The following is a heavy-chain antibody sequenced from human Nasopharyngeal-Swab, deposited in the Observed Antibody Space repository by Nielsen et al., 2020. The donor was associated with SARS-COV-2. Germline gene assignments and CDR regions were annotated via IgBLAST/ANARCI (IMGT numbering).Heavy chain of an antibody. J-gene: IGHJ6*02. V-gene: IGHV4-61*02. CDR1: GGSISSGSYY. CDR2: IYTSGST. CDR3: AREWREYSGTYWAYYYYGMDV. Sequence: LRLSCTVSGGSISSGSYYWSWIRQPAGKGLEWIGRIYTSGSTNYNPSLKSRVTISVDTSKNQFSLKLSSVTAADTAVYYCAREWREYSGTYWAYYYYGMDVWGQGTTVTVSS. D-gene: IGHD1-26*01.